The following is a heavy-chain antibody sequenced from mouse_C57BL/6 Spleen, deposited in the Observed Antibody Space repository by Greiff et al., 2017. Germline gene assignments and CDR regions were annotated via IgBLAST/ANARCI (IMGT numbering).Heavy chain of an antibody. V-gene: IGHV7-3*01. D-gene: IGHD6-1*01. J-gene: IGHJ2*01. CDR3: ARSLYGARYFDY. CDR2: IRNKANGYTT. Sequence: EVKLVESGGGLVQPGGSLSLSCAASGFTFTDYYMSWVRQPPGQALEWLGFIRNKANGYTTEYSASVKGRFTISRDNSQSILYLQMNARRAEDSATYYCARSLYGARYFDYWGQGTTLTVSS. CDR1: GFTFTDYY.